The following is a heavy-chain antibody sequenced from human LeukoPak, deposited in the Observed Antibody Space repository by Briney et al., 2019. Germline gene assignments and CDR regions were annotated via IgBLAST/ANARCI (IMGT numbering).Heavy chain of an antibody. V-gene: IGHV3-23*01. CDR2: MCGTAGCT. CDR3: AKDRPNFHENSGHYYRRDGDS. CDR1: GFTFYMYA. J-gene: IGHJ5*01. Sequence: GGSLTLSCQASGFTFYMYAMSWVRQAPEKGLEWVASMCGTAGCTFYPDSVKGRFTISRDNSKNVLYLRMNSLTAEDTAIYYCAKDRPNFHENSGHYYRRDGDSWGQGTLVTVSS. D-gene: IGHD3-22*01.